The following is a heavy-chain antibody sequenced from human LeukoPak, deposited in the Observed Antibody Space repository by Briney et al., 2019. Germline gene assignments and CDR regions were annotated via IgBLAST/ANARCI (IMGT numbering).Heavy chain of an antibody. CDR3: AKAPFTMESGGPAYFHS. Sequence: GGSLRLSCAASGFTFSIYAMSWVRQAPGKGLEWVSTISDSGVRTHYADSVKGRFTISRDNSKNTLNLQMNSLRAEDTAIYYCAKAPFTMESGGPAYFHSWGQGTLVTVSS. CDR1: GFTFSIYA. J-gene: IGHJ4*02. V-gene: IGHV3-23*01. CDR2: ISDSGVRT. D-gene: IGHD2-21*01.